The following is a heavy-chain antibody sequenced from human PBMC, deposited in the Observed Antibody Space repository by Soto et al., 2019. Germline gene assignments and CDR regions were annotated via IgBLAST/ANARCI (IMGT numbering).Heavy chain of an antibody. Sequence: GASVKVSCKVSGYTLTELSMHWVRQAPGKGLEWMGGFDPEDGETIYAQKFQGRVTMTEDTSTDTAYMELSSLRSEDTAVYFCATKGYSSGYYNTHNWLDPWGQGTLVTVSS. V-gene: IGHV1-24*01. CDR1: GYTLTELS. CDR2: FDPEDGET. J-gene: IGHJ5*02. CDR3: ATKGYSSGYYNTHNWLDP. D-gene: IGHD3-22*01.